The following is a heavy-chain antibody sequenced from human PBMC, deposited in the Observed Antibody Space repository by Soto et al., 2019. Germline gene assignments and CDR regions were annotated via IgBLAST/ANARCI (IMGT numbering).Heavy chain of an antibody. CDR1: GFTFSSYG. V-gene: IGHV3-33*01. CDR2: IWYDGSNK. D-gene: IGHD2-2*01. J-gene: IGHJ4*02. Sequence: QVQLVESGGGVVQPGRSLRLSCAASGFTFSSYGMHWVRQAPGKGLEWVAVIWYDGSNKYYADSVKGRFTISRDNSKNTRYLQVNRLRAEDTAVYYCASLGYCSSTSCDSLGGGYEKIDYWGQGTLVTVSS. CDR3: ASLGYCSSTSCDSLGGGYEKIDY.